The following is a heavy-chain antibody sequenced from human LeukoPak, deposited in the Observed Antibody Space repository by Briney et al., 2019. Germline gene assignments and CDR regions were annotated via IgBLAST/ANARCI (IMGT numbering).Heavy chain of an antibody. J-gene: IGHJ4*02. CDR3: ARHVSGSAMMHYFDY. Sequence: KASETLSLTCNVSGASIRSGYNYWGWIRQSPGKGLEWIGSIYYSGSSSYNPSLQSRVSISVDTSKNHISLKVFSLTAADTALYYCARHVSGSAMMHYFDYWGQGNLVTVSS. D-gene: IGHD5-18*01. CDR1: GASIRSGYNY. V-gene: IGHV4-39*01. CDR2: IYYSGSS.